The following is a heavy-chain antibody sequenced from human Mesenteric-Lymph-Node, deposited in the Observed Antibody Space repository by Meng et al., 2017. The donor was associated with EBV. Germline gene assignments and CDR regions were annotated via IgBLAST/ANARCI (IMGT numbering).Heavy chain of an antibody. J-gene: IGHJ4*02. Sequence: QGTPEQSGAGMKKPGGLGTVSFKASGYTFTNYGFLLGRQAPGQRLQWIGLISAYKGDTNYSQNRQGRVSMTTDTSTSTAYMEVRRLRSADTAVYYCARALPLYADHVDRSFDYWGQGTLVTVSS. CDR1: GYTFTNYG. CDR2: ISAYKGDT. V-gene: IGHV1-18*01. D-gene: IGHD2/OR15-2a*01. CDR3: ARALPLYADHVDRSFDY.